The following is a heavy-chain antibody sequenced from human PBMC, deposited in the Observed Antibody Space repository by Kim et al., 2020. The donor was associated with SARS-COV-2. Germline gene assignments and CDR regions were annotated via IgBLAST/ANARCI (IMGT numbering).Heavy chain of an antibody. V-gene: IGHV1-18*01. CDR3: ARGVEMATPFDY. J-gene: IGHJ4*02. Sequence: NYAPKLQGRVTMTTDTSTSTAYMELRSLRSDDTAVYYCARGVEMATPFDYWGQGTLVTVSS. D-gene: IGHD5-12*01.